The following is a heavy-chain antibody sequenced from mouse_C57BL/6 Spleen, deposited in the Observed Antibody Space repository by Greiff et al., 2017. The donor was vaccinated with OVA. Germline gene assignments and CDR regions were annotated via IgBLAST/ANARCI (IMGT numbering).Heavy chain of an antibody. V-gene: IGHV7-3*01. CDR1: GFTFTDYY. CDR3: ARSFPFAY. CDR2: IRNKANGYTT. Sequence: EVQRVASGGGLVQPGGSLSLSCAASGFTFTDYYMSWVRQPPGKALEWLGFIRNKANGYTTEYSASVKGRFTISRDNSQSILYLQMNALRAEDSATYYCARSFPFAYWGQGTLVTVSA. J-gene: IGHJ3*01.